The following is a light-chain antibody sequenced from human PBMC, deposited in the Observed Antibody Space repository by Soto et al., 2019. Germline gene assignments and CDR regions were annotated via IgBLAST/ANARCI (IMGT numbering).Light chain of an antibody. CDR2: DAS. CDR1: QSISSW. Sequence: DIQMTQSPSSLSASVGDRVTITCRASQSISSWLAWYQQKPGKAPKLLMYDASSLEGGVPSRFRGSGHGTEFTLTISSLQPDDFATYHCQQYSSFSTFGQGTKVDIK. J-gene: IGKJ1*01. V-gene: IGKV1-5*01. CDR3: QQYSSFST.